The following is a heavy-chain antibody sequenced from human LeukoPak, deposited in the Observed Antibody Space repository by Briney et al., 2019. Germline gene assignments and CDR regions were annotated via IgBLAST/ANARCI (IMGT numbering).Heavy chain of an antibody. Sequence: SQTLSLTCAISGDSVSSNSAAWDWLRQSPSRGLEWLGRTYYRSKWYNDYAVSVKSRITINPDTSKNQFSLQLNSVTPEDTAVYYCVKGDIVRGPFDYWGQGTLVTVSS. D-gene: IGHD3-10*02. J-gene: IGHJ4*02. CDR1: GDSVSSNSAA. CDR3: VKGDIVRGPFDY. V-gene: IGHV6-1*01. CDR2: TYYRSKWYN.